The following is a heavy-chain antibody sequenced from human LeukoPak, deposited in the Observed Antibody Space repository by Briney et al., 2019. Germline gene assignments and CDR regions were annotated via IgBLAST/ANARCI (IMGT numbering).Heavy chain of an antibody. Sequence: ASVKVSCKASGYTFTSYGISWVRQAPGQGLEWMGWISAYNGNTNYAQKLQGRVTMTTDTSTSTAYMELRSLRSDDTAVYYCARDRSPPSRATVATEYYFDYWGQGTLVTVSS. D-gene: IGHD5-12*01. V-gene: IGHV1-18*01. CDR2: ISAYNGNT. CDR3: ARDRSPPSRATVATEYYFDY. J-gene: IGHJ4*02. CDR1: GYTFTSYG.